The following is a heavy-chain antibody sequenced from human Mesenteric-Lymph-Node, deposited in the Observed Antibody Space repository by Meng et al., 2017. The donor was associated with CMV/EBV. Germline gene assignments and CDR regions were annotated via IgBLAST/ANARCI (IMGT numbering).Heavy chain of an antibody. D-gene: IGHD5-12*01. J-gene: IGHJ4*02. Sequence: YWIGWVRQMPGKGLEWMGIIYPGDSDTRNSPSFQGQVTFSADKSISWSSLKASDTAMYYCARRVNSGYDWVNWGQGTLVTVSS. CDR1: YW. CDR3: ARRVNSGYDWVN. V-gene: IGHV5-51*01. CDR2: IYPGDSDT.